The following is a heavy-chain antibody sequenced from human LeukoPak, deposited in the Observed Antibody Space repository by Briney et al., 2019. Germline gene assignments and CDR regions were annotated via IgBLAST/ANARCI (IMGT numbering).Heavy chain of an antibody. CDR2: MKGDGSEK. CDR1: GFTFSSYS. J-gene: IGHJ3*01. V-gene: IGHV3-7*01. D-gene: IGHD3-16*01. CDR3: ARPAYTAAYDL. Sequence: PGGSLRLSCAASGFTFSSYSMNWVRQAPGKGLEWVANMKGDGSEKHYVDSVKGRFTISRDNAKSSLYLQMNGLRAEDTAVYYCARPAYTAAYDLWGQGTLVTVSS.